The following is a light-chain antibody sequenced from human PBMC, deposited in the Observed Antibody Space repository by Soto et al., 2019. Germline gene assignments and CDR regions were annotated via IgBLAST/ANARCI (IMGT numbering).Light chain of an antibody. CDR2: KAS. J-gene: IGKJ1*01. V-gene: IGKV2-30*01. CDR1: QSLEYSDGNSY. CDR3: MQGTHWPWT. Sequence: EVVMTQSPLSLPVTLGQPASISFRSSQSLEYSDGNSYVNWFQQRPGQSPRRLIYKASNRDSGVPDRFSGSGSGTDFTLKISRVEAEDVGTYYCMQGTHWPWTFGQGTRWIS.